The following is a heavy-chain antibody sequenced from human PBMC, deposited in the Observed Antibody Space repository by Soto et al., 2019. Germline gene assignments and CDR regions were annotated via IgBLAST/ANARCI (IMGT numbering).Heavy chain of an antibody. CDR1: GFTFSSYS. CDR3: ARAMTGEYYYYYGMDV. Sequence: GGSLRLSCAASGFTFSSYSMNWVRQAPGKGLEWVSSISSSSSYIYYADSVKGRFTISRDNAKNSLYLQMNSLRAEDTAVYYCARAMTGEYYYYYGMDVWGQGTTVTVSS. D-gene: IGHD2-21*01. V-gene: IGHV3-21*01. J-gene: IGHJ6*02. CDR2: ISSSSSYI.